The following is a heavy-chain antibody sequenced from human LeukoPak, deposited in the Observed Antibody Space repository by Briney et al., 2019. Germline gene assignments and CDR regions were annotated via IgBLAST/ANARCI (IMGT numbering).Heavy chain of an antibody. CDR1: GFTFSSYA. Sequence: PGGSLRLSCAASGFTFSSYAMSWVRQAPGKGLEWVSAISGSGGSTYYADSVKGRFTISRDNSKNTLYLQRNSLRAEDTAVYYCAKPGCSSTSCRDFDYWGQGTLVTVSS. V-gene: IGHV3-23*01. CDR2: ISGSGGST. D-gene: IGHD2-2*01. CDR3: AKPGCSSTSCRDFDY. J-gene: IGHJ4*02.